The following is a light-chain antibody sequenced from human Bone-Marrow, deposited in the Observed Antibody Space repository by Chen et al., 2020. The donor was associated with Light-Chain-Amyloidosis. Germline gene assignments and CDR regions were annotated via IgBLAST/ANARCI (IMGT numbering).Light chain of an antibody. Sequence: QSALTQPASVSGSPGQSITISCTGTSSDVGGDNHVSWYQQHPDKAPKLMIFEVTNRPSWVPDRFSGSQSDNTASLTISGLQTEDEAEYFCSSYTITNALVFGSGTRVSVL. J-gene: IGLJ1*01. CDR3: SSYTITNALV. V-gene: IGLV2-14*01. CDR2: EVT. CDR1: SSDVGGDNH.